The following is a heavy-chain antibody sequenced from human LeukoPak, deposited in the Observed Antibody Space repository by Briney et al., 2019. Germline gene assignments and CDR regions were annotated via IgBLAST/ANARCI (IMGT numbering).Heavy chain of an antibody. Sequence: GGSLRLSCAVSEFTFNRYSINWVRQAPGKGLEWVSHISNTGSMKYYADSVKGRFTISRDNAKNSLYLQMNSLRAEDTAVYYCATYSSLNRREFQYWGQGTLLTVSS. V-gene: IGHV3-48*04. D-gene: IGHD3-22*01. CDR1: EFTFNRYS. CDR3: ATYSSLNRREFQY. CDR2: ISNTGSMK. J-gene: IGHJ1*01.